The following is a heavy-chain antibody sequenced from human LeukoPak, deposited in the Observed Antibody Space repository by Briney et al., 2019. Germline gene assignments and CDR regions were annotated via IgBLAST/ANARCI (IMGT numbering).Heavy chain of an antibody. CDR2: IKEDGSIE. Sequence: GGSLRLSWAAAGFALSKYWMSWVSQAPGKGLEWVANIKEDGSIEEYADSVKGRFTVSRDNAKNSLYLQMNSLRVEDTAVYYCVSQQLAPPWGQGTLVTVSS. CDR3: VSQQLAPP. J-gene: IGHJ5*02. V-gene: IGHV3-7*01. D-gene: IGHD5-24*01. CDR1: GFALSKYW.